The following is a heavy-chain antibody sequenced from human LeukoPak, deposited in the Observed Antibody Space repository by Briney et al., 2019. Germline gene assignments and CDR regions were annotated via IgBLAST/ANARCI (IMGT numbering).Heavy chain of an antibody. D-gene: IGHD3-10*01. J-gene: IGHJ4*02. CDR2: ISSSCSYT. CDR1: GFTFSDYY. CDR3: ASSFRPYGSGSYPFDY. Sequence: PGGSLRLSCAASGFTFSDYYMSWIRQAPGKGLEWVSYISSSCSYTNYADSVKGRFTISRDNAKNSLYLQMNSLRAEDTAVYYCASSFRPYGSGSYPFDYWGQGTLVTVSS. V-gene: IGHV3-11*03.